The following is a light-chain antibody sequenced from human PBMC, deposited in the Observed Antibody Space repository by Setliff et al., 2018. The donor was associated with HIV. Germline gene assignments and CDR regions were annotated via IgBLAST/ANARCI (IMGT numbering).Light chain of an antibody. J-gene: IGKJ4*01. V-gene: IGKV3-20*01. CDR3: QQYGSSPLT. CDR2: GAS. CDR1: QSVSSSY. Sequence: DIVLTQSPGTLSLSPGERATLSCSASQSVSSSYLAWYQQKPGQAPRLLIYGASSRATGIPDRFSGSGYGTDFTLTISRLEPEDFAVYYCQQYGSSPLTFGGGTRWIS.